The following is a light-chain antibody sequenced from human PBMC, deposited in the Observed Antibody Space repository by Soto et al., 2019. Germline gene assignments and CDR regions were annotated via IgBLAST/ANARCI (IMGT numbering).Light chain of an antibody. Sequence: EVVLTQSPVTLSLSPGERATLSCRASQSFRGLLAWYQQKPGQAPRLLIYDASNRATGIPDRFSGSGSGTDFTLTISRLEPEDFAVYYCQQYESSPPLTFGGGTKVEIK. CDR1: QSFRGL. V-gene: IGKV3-20*01. CDR3: QQYESSPPLT. CDR2: DAS. J-gene: IGKJ4*01.